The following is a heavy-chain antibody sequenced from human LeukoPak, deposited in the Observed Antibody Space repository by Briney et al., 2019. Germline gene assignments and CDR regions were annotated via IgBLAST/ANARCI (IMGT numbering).Heavy chain of an antibody. CDR3: ARDMGPYGGNPGGS. V-gene: IGHV3-74*01. CDR1: GFTFSSYW. D-gene: IGHD4-23*01. J-gene: IGHJ5*02. CDR2: VATDGTGP. Sequence: GGSLRLSCAASGFTFSSYWMRWVRQAPGKGLVWVSRVATDGTGPSYADFVKGRFTISRDNAKDTLYLQMNSLSAEDTAVYYCARDMGPYGGNPGGSWGQGTLVTVSS.